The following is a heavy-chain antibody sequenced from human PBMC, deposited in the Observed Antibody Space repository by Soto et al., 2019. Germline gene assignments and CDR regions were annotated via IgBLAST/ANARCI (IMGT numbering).Heavy chain of an antibody. CDR1: GYIFTTYP. Sequence: VQLVQSGAEVKKPEASVKVSCKASGYIFTTYPIHWVRQAPGQRLEWMGWINPANGDTGSSQGFQGRVTCASDASANIVHLEVLSLSSEDTAVYYCARKGYFDSGIYHFDSWGQGTRVTVSS. D-gene: IGHD3-10*01. CDR2: INPANGDT. V-gene: IGHV1-3*01. CDR3: ARKGYFDSGIYHFDS. J-gene: IGHJ4*02.